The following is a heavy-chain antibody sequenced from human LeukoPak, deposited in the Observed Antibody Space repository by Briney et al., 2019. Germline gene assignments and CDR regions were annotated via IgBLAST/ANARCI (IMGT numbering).Heavy chain of an antibody. CDR1: GFTFSSYE. CDR2: ISSSGSTI. D-gene: IGHD1-26*01. CDR3: ARETYILGAQPLDY. J-gene: IGHJ4*02. V-gene: IGHV3-48*03. Sequence: QPGGSLRLSCAASGFTFSSYEMNWVRQAPGKGLEWVSYISSSGSTINFADSVKGRFTISRDNAKNSLFLQMTSLRAEDTAVYYCARETYILGAQPLDYWGQGTLVTVSS.